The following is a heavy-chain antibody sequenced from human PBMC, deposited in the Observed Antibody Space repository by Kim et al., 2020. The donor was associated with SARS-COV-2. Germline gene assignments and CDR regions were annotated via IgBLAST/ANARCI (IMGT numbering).Heavy chain of an antibody. V-gene: IGHV1-24*01. CDR2: FDPEDGET. D-gene: IGHD3-10*01. Sequence: ASVKVSCKVSGYTLTELSMHWVRQAPGKGLEWMGGFDPEDGETIYAQKFQGRVTMTEDTSTDTAYMELSSLRSEDTAVYYCATDHRITMVRGVNFDYWGQGTLVTVSS. CDR1: GYTLTELS. J-gene: IGHJ4*02. CDR3: ATDHRITMVRGVNFDY.